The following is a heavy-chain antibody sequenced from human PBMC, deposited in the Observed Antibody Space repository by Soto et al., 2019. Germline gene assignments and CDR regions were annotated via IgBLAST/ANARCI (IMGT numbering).Heavy chain of an antibody. CDR1: GYTFTGYY. CDR2: INPNSGGT. V-gene: IGHV1-2*02. J-gene: IGHJ4*02. D-gene: IGHD3-9*01. CDR3: ARGISQYFDWSLDH. Sequence: PSVKVSCKASGYTFTGYYIHWVRQAPGQGLEWMGWINPNSGGTNYAQKFQVTMTRDTSISTAYMEQSRLRSDDTAVYYCARGISQYFDWSLDHRGQGTLVTVSS.